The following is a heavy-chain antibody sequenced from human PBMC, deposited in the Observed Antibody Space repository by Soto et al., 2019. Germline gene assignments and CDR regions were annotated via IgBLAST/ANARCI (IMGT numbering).Heavy chain of an antibody. D-gene: IGHD2-21*01. CDR2: IYYSGST. J-gene: IGHJ4*02. Sequence: TSETLSLTCTVSGGSISSSSYYWGWIRQPPGKGLEWIGSIYYSGSTYYNPSLKSRVTISVDTSKNQFSLKLSSVTAADTAVYYCARLRVVVIAIPFDYWGQGTLVTVSS. CDR1: GGSISSSSYY. CDR3: ARLRVVVIAIPFDY. V-gene: IGHV4-39*01.